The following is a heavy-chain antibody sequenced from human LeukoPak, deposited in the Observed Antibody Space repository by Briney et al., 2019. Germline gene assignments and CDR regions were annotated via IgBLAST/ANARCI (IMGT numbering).Heavy chain of an antibody. CDR1: GGSISSGGYS. D-gene: IGHD3-22*01. Sequence: SETLSLTCAVSGGSISSGGYSWSWIRQPPGKGLEWIGYIYYSGSTYYNPSLKSRVTISVDTSKNQFSLKLSSVTAADTAVYYCARDKYYYDSSGLGYYYYMDVWGKGTTVTVSS. CDR3: ARDKYYYDSSGLGYYYYMDV. V-gene: IGHV4-30-4*07. J-gene: IGHJ6*03. CDR2: IYYSGST.